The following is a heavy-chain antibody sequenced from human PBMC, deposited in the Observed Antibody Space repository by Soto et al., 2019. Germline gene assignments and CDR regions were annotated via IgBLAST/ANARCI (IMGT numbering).Heavy chain of an antibody. CDR2: ISGSGGST. Sequence: GGSLRLSCAASGFTFSSYAMSWVRQAPGKGLEWVSAISGSGGSTYYADSVKGRFTISRDNSKNTLYLQMNSLRAEDTAVYYCAKEFPHTYYDFWSGYRTAEYFQHWGQGTLVTVSS. J-gene: IGHJ1*01. CDR1: GFTFSSYA. V-gene: IGHV3-23*01. CDR3: AKEFPHTYYDFWSGYRTAEYFQH. D-gene: IGHD3-3*01.